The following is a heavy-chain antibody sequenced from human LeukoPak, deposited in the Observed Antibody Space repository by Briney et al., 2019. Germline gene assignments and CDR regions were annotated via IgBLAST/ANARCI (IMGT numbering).Heavy chain of an antibody. J-gene: IGHJ4*02. CDR2: ISAYNGNT. CDR3: ARDPGGWYVDKNYFDY. D-gene: IGHD6-19*01. CDR1: GYTFTSYG. Sequence: ASVKVSCKASGYTFTSYGISWVRQAPGQGLEWMGWISAYNGNTNYAQKLQGRVTMTTYTSTSTAYMELRSLRSDDTAVYYCARDPGGWYVDKNYFDYWGQGTLVTVSS. V-gene: IGHV1-18*01.